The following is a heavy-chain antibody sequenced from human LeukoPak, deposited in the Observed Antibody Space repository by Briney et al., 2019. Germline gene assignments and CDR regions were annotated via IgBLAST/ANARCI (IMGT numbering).Heavy chain of an antibody. CDR2: ISSSSSYI. CDR3: ASGQEQLVDYYYYYMDV. CDR1: GFTFSSYS. D-gene: IGHD6-6*01. V-gene: IGHV3-21*01. J-gene: IGHJ6*03. Sequence: GGSLRLPCAASGFTFSSYSMNWVRQAPGKGLEWVSSISSSSSYIYYADSVKGRFTISRDNAKNSLYLQMNSLRAEDTAVYYCASGQEQLVDYYYYYMDVWGKGTTVTVSS.